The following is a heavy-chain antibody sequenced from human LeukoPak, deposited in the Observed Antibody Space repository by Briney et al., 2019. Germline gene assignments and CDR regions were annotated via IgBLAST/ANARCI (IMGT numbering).Heavy chain of an antibody. CDR3: ARGAHKRDDYGGFFDY. Sequence: GKSLRLSCAASGFTFSNYGMHWVRQAPGKGLEWVAVTSYDGSDKFYADSVKGRFTISRDNSKNTLYLQMNSLRTEDTAVYYCARGAHKRDDYGGFFDYWGQGTLVTVSS. V-gene: IGHV3-30*03. CDR1: GFTFSNYG. J-gene: IGHJ4*02. CDR2: TSYDGSDK. D-gene: IGHD4-23*01.